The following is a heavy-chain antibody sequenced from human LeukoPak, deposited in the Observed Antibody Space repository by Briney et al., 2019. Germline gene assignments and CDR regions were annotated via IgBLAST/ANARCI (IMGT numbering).Heavy chain of an antibody. CDR3: ARVGGSAYYYYYMDV. CDR1: GGSISSYY. Sequence: PSEALSLTCTVSGGSISSYYWSWIRQPPGKGLEWIGYIYYSGSTNYNPSLKSRVTISVDTSKNQFSLKLSPVTAADTAVYYCARVGGSAYYYYYMDVWGKGTTVTVSS. V-gene: IGHV4-59*01. J-gene: IGHJ6*03. D-gene: IGHD3-10*01. CDR2: IYYSGST.